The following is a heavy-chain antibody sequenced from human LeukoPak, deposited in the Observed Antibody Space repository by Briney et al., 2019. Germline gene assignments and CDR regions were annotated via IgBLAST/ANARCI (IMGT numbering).Heavy chain of an antibody. Sequence: PGGSLRLSCTASGFTFSRYWMSWVRQAPGKGLERVANIRQDGSEKHYLDSVKGRITISRDNAKNSLYLQMNSLRVEDTAVYFCARWGSELPDDAFDIWGQGTMVTVSS. J-gene: IGHJ3*02. CDR1: GFTFSRYW. CDR3: ARWGSELPDDAFDI. CDR2: IRQDGSEK. V-gene: IGHV3-7*01. D-gene: IGHD6-25*01.